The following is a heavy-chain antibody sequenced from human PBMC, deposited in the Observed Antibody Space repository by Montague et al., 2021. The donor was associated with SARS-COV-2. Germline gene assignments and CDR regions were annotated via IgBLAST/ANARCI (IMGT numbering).Heavy chain of an antibody. Sequence: SLRLSWAASGLTVSTNYLTRVRQAPGRGLEWVSVIYSGGSTYYADSVKGRFTVSRDNSKNTVYLQMNSLRVEDTAIYYCARDDRRTSKWSYGLDVWGPGTPVTVSS. CDR2: IYSGGST. D-gene: IGHD2-2*01. V-gene: IGHV3-53*01. J-gene: IGHJ6*02. CDR3: ARDDRRTSKWSYGLDV. CDR1: GLTVSTNY.